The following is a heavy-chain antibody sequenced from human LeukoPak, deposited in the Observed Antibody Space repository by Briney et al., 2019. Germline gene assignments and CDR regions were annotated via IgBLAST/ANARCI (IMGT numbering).Heavy chain of an antibody. V-gene: IGHV1-18*01. J-gene: IGHJ5*02. CDR3: TRDAYSTSSSGFDP. Sequence: GASVKVSCKASGYTFRTYGINWVRQAPGQGLEWMGWISAYNGNTNYAQKLQGGVTMTTDTSTSTAYMELRSLRSDDTAVYYCTRDAYSTSSSGFDPWGQGTRVTVSS. CDR1: GYTFRTYG. D-gene: IGHD1-26*01. CDR2: ISAYNGNT.